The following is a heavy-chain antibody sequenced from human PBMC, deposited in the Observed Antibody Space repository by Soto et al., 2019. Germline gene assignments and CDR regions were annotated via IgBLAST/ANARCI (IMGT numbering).Heavy chain of an antibody. V-gene: IGHV4-59*01. CDR1: GGSISHYD. J-gene: IGHJ5*02. CDR3: ARDRSTYGGGGTGEVKENWFDP. CDR2: AYYSGST. Sequence: SETLSLTCTVSGGSISHYDWSWIRQSPGKGLEWIGYAYYSGSTDYNPSLKSRVTMSVDTSKNQVSLKLNSVTTADTAVYYCARDRSTYGGGGTGEVKENWFDPWGPGTLVTVSS. D-gene: IGHD2-8*01.